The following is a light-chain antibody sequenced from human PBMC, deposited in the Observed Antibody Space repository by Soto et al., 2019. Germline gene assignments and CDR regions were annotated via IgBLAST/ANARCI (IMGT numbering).Light chain of an antibody. Sequence: EIVLTQSPGTLSLSPGEIATLSCRASQSVARSSLTWYQQKPGQAPRVLFYGASNRATGIPDRFSGSGSGTDFTLNISRLEPEDFAVYYCQQYGSSPRTFGQGTKVEIK. CDR2: GAS. CDR1: QSVARSS. J-gene: IGKJ1*01. CDR3: QQYGSSPRT. V-gene: IGKV3-20*01.